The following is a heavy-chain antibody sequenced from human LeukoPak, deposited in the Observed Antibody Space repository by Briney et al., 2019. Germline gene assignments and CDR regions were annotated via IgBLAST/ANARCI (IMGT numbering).Heavy chain of an antibody. J-gene: IGHJ4*02. CDR3: ARYHTALNY. Sequence: GSLRLSCVASGFSVSSDYVTWVRQAPGKGLEWVSVLYSGGSTYYADSVKGRFTISRDNSKNTLYLQMNNLRVEDTAVYYCARYHTALNYWGQGTLVTASS. CDR2: LYSGGST. D-gene: IGHD5-18*01. V-gene: IGHV3-53*01. CDR1: GFSVSSDY.